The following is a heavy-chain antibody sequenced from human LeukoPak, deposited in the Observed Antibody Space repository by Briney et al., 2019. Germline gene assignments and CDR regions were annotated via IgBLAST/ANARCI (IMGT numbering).Heavy chain of an antibody. CDR2: IYYSGST. J-gene: IGHJ4*02. D-gene: IGHD3-3*01. CDR3: ATQHTIFDAA. CDR1: GGSISSSSYY. Sequence: SETLSLTCTVSGGSISSSSYYWGWIRQPPGKGLEWIGSIYYSGSTYYNPSLKSRVTISVDTSKNQFSLKLSSVTAADTAVYYCATQHTIFDAARGQGTLVTVST. V-gene: IGHV4-39*01.